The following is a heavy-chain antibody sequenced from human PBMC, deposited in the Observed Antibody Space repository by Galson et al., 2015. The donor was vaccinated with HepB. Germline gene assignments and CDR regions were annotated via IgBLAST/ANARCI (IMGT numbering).Heavy chain of an antibody. V-gene: IGHV1-69*06. CDR2: IIPIFGTA. CDR3: ARGGVHRGTYYYYGMDV. J-gene: IGHJ6*02. CDR1: GGTFSSYA. Sequence: SVKVSCKASGGTFSSYAISWVRQAPGQGLEWMGGIIPIFGTANYAQKFQGRVTITADKSTSTAYMELSSLRSEDTAVYYCARGGVHRGTYYYYGMDVWGQGTTVTVSS. D-gene: IGHD1-1*01.